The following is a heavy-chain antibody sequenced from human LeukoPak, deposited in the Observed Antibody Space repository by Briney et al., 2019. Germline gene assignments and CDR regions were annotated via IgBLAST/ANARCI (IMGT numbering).Heavy chain of an antibody. J-gene: IGHJ2*01. Sequence: GGSLRLSCAASGFTFSGYWMSWVRQAPGKGLEWAANIKQDESETYYVDSMKGRFTISRDNAKNSLFLQMDSLRAEDTAVYFCAREVSHWFFDVWGRGALVTVSS. V-gene: IGHV3-7*01. CDR1: GFTFSGYW. CDR3: AREVSHWFFDV. CDR2: IKQDESET.